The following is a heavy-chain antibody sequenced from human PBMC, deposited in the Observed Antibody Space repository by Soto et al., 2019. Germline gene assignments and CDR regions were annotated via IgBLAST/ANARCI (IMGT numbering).Heavy chain of an antibody. CDR2: ISYDGSNK. V-gene: IGHV3-30-3*01. J-gene: IGHJ4*02. Sequence: QVQLVESGGGVVQPGRSLRLSCAASGFTFSSYAMHWVRQAPGKGPEWVAVISYDGSNKYYADSVKGRFTISRDNSKNTLYLQMNSLRAEDTAVYYCARGSLGYCSGGSCYPCDYWGQGTLVTVSS. CDR1: GFTFSSYA. D-gene: IGHD2-15*01. CDR3: ARGSLGYCSGGSCYPCDY.